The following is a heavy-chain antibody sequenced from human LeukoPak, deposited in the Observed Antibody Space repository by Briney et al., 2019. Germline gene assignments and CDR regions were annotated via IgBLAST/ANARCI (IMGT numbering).Heavy chain of an antibody. CDR2: IKQDGSEK. CDR1: GFTFSSYW. CDR3: ARDGAAYRPPEAFDI. V-gene: IGHV3-7*01. J-gene: IGHJ3*02. Sequence: GGSLRLSCAASGFTFSSYWMSWVRQAPGKGLEWVANIKQDGSEKYYVDSVKGRFTISRDNAKNSLYLQMNSLRAEDTAVYYCARDGAAYRPPEAFDIWGQGTMVTVPS. D-gene: IGHD1-14*01.